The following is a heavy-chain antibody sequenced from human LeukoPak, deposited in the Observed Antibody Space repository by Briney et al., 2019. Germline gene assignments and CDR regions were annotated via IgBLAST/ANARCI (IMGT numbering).Heavy chain of an antibody. CDR1: GYTFSSSG. J-gene: IGHJ5*02. CDR2: ISFDGSNK. V-gene: IGHV3-30*03. Sequence: GGSLRLSCAASGYTFSSSGMYWVRQAPGKGLEWVAVISFDGSNKYYADSVKGRFTISRDNSKNTLYLQMNSLRAEDTAVYYCARENYDILTGYSDRWFDPWGQGTLVTVSS. CDR3: ARENYDILTGYSDRWFDP. D-gene: IGHD3-9*01.